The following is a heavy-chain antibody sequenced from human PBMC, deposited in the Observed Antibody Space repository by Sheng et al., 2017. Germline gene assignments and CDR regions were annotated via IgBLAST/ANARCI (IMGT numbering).Heavy chain of an antibody. J-gene: IGHJ4*02. Sequence: EVQLVESGGGFVQPGGSLRLSCAASGFTFSNYYMHWFRQGPGKGLVWVSYIKTDGSEIRYADSVKGRFTISRDNAKNTVYLQMDSLRVEDTAVYYCARDPSDADIPGDYWGRGTLVTVSS. CDR1: GFTFSNYY. CDR2: IKTDGSEI. V-gene: IGHV3-74*01. CDR3: ARDPSDADIPGDY. D-gene: IGHD2-2*02.